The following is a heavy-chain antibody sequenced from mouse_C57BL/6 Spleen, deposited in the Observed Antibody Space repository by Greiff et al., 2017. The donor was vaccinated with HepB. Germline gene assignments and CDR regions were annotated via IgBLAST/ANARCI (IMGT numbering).Heavy chain of an antibody. CDR2: IRSKSNNYAT. V-gene: IGHV10-1*01. CDR3: VRHASYYYGSSYDAMDY. Sequence: EVQLVESGGGLVQPKGSLKLSCAASGFSFNTYAMNWVRQAPGKGLEWVARIRSKSNNYATYYADSVKDRFTISRDDSESMLYLQMNNLKTEDTAMYYCVRHASYYYGSSYDAMDYWGQGTSVTVSS. CDR1: GFSFNTYA. J-gene: IGHJ4*01. D-gene: IGHD1-1*01.